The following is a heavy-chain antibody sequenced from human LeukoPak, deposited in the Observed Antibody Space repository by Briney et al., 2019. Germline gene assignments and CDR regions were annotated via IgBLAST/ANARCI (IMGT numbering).Heavy chain of an antibody. J-gene: IGHJ3*02. Sequence: QPGGSLRLSCAASGFAFNSYIMSWVRQAPGEGLEWVSSIGGSGSGAYYSDSVRGRFTISRDNSKNTLYLQMNSLRAEDTAVYYCARDDNMIVVLGAFDIWGQGTMVTVSS. CDR3: ARDDNMIVVLGAFDI. D-gene: IGHD3-22*01. CDR1: GFAFNSYI. CDR2: IGGSGSGA. V-gene: IGHV3-23*01.